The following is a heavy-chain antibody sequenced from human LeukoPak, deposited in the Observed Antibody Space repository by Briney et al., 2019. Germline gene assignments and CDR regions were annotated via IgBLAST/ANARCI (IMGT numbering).Heavy chain of an antibody. CDR3: AKETYYYGSGSYYPGGFDP. V-gene: IGHV3-23*01. CDR1: GFTFSSYA. Sequence: SGGFLRLSCAASGFTFSSYAMSWVRQAPGKGLEWVSAISGSGGSTYYADSVKGRFTISRDNSKNTLYLQMNSLRAEDTAVYYCAKETYYYGSGSYYPGGFDPWGQGTLVTVSS. D-gene: IGHD3-10*01. J-gene: IGHJ5*02. CDR2: ISGSGGST.